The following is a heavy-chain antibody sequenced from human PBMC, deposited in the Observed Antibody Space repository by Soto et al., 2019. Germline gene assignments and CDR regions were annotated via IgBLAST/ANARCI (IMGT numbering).Heavy chain of an antibody. CDR3: ARMGTFYYYGMDV. CDR1: GYTFTAYY. J-gene: IGHJ6*02. D-gene: IGHD1-1*01. CDR2: IDPNSGDT. V-gene: IGHV1-2*04. Sequence: GASVKVSCKASGYTFTAYYIHWVRQAPGQGLEWMGWIDPNSGDTNSAQKFQGWVTMTRDTSISTAYMELSRLRSDDTAIYYCARMGTFYYYGMDVWGQGTTVTAP.